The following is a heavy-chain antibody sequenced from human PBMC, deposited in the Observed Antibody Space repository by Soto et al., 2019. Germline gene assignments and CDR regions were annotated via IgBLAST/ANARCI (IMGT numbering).Heavy chain of an antibody. D-gene: IGHD2-15*01. CDR1: GGSISSSNW. J-gene: IGHJ4*02. CDR3: ARVLGGSCSPVDY. Sequence: PSETLSLTCAVSGGSISSSNWWSRVRQPPGKGLEWIGEIYHSGSTNYNPSLKSRVTISVDKSKNQFSLKLSSVTAADTAVYYCARVLGGSCSPVDYWGQGTLVTV. V-gene: IGHV4-4*02. CDR2: IYHSGST.